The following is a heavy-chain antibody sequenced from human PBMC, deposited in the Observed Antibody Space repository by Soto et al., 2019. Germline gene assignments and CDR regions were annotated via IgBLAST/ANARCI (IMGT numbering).Heavy chain of an antibody. D-gene: IGHD1-1*01. J-gene: IGHJ6*03. CDR1: GDSVSSNSAG. CDR2: TYYRSKWYF. CDR3: ARGSWDDVSGHYYMDV. Sequence: QVQLQLSGPGLVTPSQTLSLTCAISGDSVSSNSAGCNWIRQTPSRGLEWLGRTYYRSKWYFNYAVSVESRITINPDTSKNQFSLQLSSVTPDDTAVYYCARGSWDDVSGHYYMDVWGKGTTVTVSS. V-gene: IGHV6-1*01.